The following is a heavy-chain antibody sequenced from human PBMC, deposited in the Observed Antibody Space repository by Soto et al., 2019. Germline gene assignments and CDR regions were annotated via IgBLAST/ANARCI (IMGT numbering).Heavy chain of an antibody. CDR1: GYTLTELS. D-gene: IGHD2-15*01. Sequence: ASVKVSCKVSGYTLTELSMHWVRQAPGKGLEWMGGFDPEDGETIYAQKFQGGVTMTEDTSTDTAYMELSSLRSEDTAVYYCATDPLGYCSGGSCLTWGHGTLVTVSS. CDR2: FDPEDGET. V-gene: IGHV1-24*01. J-gene: IGHJ5*01. CDR3: ATDPLGYCSGGSCLT.